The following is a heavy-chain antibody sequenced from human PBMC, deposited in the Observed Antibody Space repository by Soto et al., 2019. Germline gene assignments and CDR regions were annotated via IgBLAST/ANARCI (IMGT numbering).Heavy chain of an antibody. J-gene: IGHJ4*02. CDR2: IYYSGST. V-gene: IGHV4-59*12. D-gene: IGHD2-2*01. Sequence: PSETLSLTCTVSGGSISSYYWSWIRQPPGKGLEWIGYIYYSGSTNYNPSLKSRVTISVDTSKNQFSLKLSSVTAADTAVYFCARLVVVAPVANVWGQGTLVTVSS. CDR1: GGSISSYY. CDR3: ARLVVVAPVANV.